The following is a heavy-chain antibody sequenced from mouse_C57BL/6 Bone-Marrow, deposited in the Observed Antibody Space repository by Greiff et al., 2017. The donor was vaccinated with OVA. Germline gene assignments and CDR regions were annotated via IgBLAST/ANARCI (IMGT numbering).Heavy chain of an antibody. CDR3: TRDPYYGSSLGFAY. CDR2: ISSGGDYI. D-gene: IGHD1-1*01. J-gene: IGHJ3*01. CDR1: GFTFSSYA. Sequence: EVKLVESGEGLVKPGGSLKLSCAASGFTFSSYAMSWVRQTPEKRLEWVAYISSGGDYIYYADTVKGRFTISRDNARNTLYLQMSSLKSEDTAMYYCTRDPYYGSSLGFAYWGQGTLVTVSA. V-gene: IGHV5-9-1*02.